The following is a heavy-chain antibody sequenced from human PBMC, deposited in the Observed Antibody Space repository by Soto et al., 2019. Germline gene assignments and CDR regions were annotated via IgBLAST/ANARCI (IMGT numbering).Heavy chain of an antibody. Sequence: TLSLTCAVSGGSISSSNWWSWVRQPPGKGLEWIGEIYHSGSTNYNPSLKSRVTISVDKSKNQFSLKLSSVTAADTAVYYCARDPGGYFDWLPSYYYYGMDVWGQGTTVTVSS. CDR1: GGSISSSNW. J-gene: IGHJ6*02. CDR2: IYHSGST. V-gene: IGHV4-4*02. CDR3: ARDPGGYFDWLPSYYYYGMDV. D-gene: IGHD3-9*01.